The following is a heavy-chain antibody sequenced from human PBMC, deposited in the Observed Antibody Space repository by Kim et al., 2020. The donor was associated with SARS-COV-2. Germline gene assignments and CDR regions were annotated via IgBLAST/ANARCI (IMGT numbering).Heavy chain of an antibody. V-gene: IGHV3-74*01. J-gene: IGHJ6*02. Sequence: ASVQGRFTISRDNAKNTLYLQMNSLRAEDTAVYFCTRDRHVAGHDYYGLDVWGPGTPVTVSS. CDR3: TRDRHVAGHDYYGLDV. D-gene: IGHD3-16*01.